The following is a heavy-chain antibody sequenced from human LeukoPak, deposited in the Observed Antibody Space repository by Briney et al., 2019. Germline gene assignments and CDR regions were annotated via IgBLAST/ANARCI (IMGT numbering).Heavy chain of an antibody. Sequence: GGSLRLSCAASGFTFSSYAMHWVRQGPGKGLEWVAYIAHHGSNKYYADSVKGRLTISRDNSKRTLYLQMNSLRAHDTAVYYCAKDGSWSCTDWRQGALDTVSS. CDR2: IAHHGSNK. J-gene: IGHJ4*02. V-gene: IGHV3-30*02. CDR1: GFTFSSYA. D-gene: IGHD2-8*02. CDR3: AKDGSWSCTD.